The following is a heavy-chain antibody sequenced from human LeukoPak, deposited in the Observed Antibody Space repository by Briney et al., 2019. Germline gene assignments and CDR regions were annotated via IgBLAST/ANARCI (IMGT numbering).Heavy chain of an antibody. CDR1: GFTFSSYG. V-gene: IGHV4-59*12. CDR3: ARDPSNLYCDGGTCVEDYFDY. Sequence: PGGSLRLSCAASGFTFSSYGMHWIRQPPGQGLEWIGYIYHSRGTIYNPSLKSRVTISVDTSKNQFSLKLSSVTAADTAVYYCARDPSNLYCDGGTCVEDYFDYWGQGTLVSVSS. D-gene: IGHD2-15*01. CDR2: IYHSRGT. J-gene: IGHJ4*02.